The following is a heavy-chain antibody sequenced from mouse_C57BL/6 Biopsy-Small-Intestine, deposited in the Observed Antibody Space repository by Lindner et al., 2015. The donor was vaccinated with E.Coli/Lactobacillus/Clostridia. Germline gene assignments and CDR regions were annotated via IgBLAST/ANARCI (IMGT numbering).Heavy chain of an antibody. CDR2: ILPGSGST. CDR3: ARRFYSMDS. CDR1: DYTFTGYW. Sequence: VQLQESGAEVKRPGASVKFSCKATDYTFTGYWIEWIKQRPGHGLEWIGEILPGSGSTKYNERFRGKATFTADTSSNTAYMQLNSLTTEDSAIYYCARRFYSMDSWGQGTSVTVSS. V-gene: IGHV1-9*01. J-gene: IGHJ4*01.